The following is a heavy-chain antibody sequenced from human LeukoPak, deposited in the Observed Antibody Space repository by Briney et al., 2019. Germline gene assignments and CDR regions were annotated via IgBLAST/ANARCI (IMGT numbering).Heavy chain of an antibody. Sequence: GGSLRLSCAASGFVFTDYGMHWVRQAPGKGLEWVAFVRYHGSNEYYADSVKGRFTISRDNSKNTLYLQMNSLRAEDTAVYSCAKESDSGYHSEGPKYWGQGTLVTVSS. D-gene: IGHD5-12*01. CDR1: GFVFTDYG. V-gene: IGHV3-30*02. CDR2: VRYHGSNE. J-gene: IGHJ4*02. CDR3: AKESDSGYHSEGPKY.